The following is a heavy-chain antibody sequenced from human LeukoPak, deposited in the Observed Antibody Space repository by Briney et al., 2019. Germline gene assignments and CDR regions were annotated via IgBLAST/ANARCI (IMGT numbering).Heavy chain of an antibody. CDR2: ISSSSSTI. CDR1: GFTFSSYS. CDR3: ARVRLVGALDY. D-gene: IGHD1-26*01. J-gene: IGHJ4*02. V-gene: IGHV3-48*01. Sequence: GGSLRLSCAASGFTFSSYSMNWVRQAPGKGLEWVSYISSSSSTIYYADSVKGRFTISRDNAKNSLYLQMNSLRAEDTAVYYCARVRLVGALDYWGQGTLVTVSS.